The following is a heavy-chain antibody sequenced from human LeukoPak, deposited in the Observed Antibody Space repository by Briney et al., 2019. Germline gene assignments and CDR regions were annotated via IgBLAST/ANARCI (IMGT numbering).Heavy chain of an antibody. CDR3: AKRGVVIRVILVGFHKEAYYFDS. D-gene: IGHD3-22*01. V-gene: IGHV3-23*01. J-gene: IGHJ4*02. CDR2: LSGSGGST. Sequence: GGSLRLSCAVSGITLSNYGMTWVRQAPGKGLEWVAGLSGSGGSTNYADSVKGRFTISRDYAKNTLYLQMNGLRAEDTAVYFCAKRGVVIRVILVGFHKEAYYFDSWGQGVLVTVSS. CDR1: GITLSNYG.